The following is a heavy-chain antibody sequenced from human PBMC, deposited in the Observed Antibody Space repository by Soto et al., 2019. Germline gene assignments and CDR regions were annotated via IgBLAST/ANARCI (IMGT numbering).Heavy chain of an antibody. CDR2: FYYSGST. J-gene: IGHJ6*03. D-gene: IGHD6-25*01. V-gene: IGHV4-59*12. CDR3: ARGNKRPTVYYYYMDV. Sequence: SWIRQPPGKGLEWIGYFYYSGSTNYNPSLKSRVTISVDTSKNQFSLKLSSVTAADTTVYYCARGNKRPTVYYYYMDVWGKGTTVTVSS.